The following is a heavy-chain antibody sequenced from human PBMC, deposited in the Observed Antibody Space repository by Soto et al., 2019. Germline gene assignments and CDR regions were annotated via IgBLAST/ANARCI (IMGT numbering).Heavy chain of an antibody. CDR1: GASINSAGYC. J-gene: IGHJ5*02. Sequence: TLSLTCIVSGASINSAGYCWTWIRQHPGKGLEWIGYIDYSGSTFYNPSLKSRVTISSDTSHNQFSLNLQSVTAADTAVYYCAREEALRIERWFDPWGQGILVTVSS. V-gene: IGHV4-31*03. CDR2: IDYSGST. D-gene: IGHD2-15*01. CDR3: AREEALRIERWFDP.